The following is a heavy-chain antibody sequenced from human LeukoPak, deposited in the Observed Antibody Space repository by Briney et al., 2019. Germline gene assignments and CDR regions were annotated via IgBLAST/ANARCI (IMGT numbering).Heavy chain of an antibody. V-gene: IGHV4-39*07. D-gene: IGHD4-17*01. CDR3: ARDRRIFIKETVTTNWYFDL. J-gene: IGHJ2*01. CDR1: GGSISSSTHF. Sequence: SETLSLTCTLSGGSISSSTHFWGWIRQPPGKGLEWIGRIYTSGSTNYNPSLKSRVTMSVDTSKNQFSLKLSSVTAADTAVYYCARDRRIFIKETVTTNWYFDLWGRGTLVTVSS. CDR2: IYTSGST.